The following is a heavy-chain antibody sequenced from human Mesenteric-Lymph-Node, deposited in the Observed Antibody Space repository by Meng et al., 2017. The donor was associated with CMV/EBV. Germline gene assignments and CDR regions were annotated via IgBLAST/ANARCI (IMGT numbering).Heavy chain of an antibody. D-gene: IGHD5-24*01. CDR1: GGTFSSYT. J-gene: IGHJ4*03. V-gene: IGHV1-18*01. CDR2: ITGYNDSR. CDR3: ARDSDGYKDSLADY. Sequence: ASVTVSCKASGGTFSSYTISWVRQAPGQGLEWMGWITGYNDSRSYAQQFQGRVTMTTDTSTSTAYLDLRRLRADDTAVYYCARDSDGYKDSLADYWGQGATVTVSS.